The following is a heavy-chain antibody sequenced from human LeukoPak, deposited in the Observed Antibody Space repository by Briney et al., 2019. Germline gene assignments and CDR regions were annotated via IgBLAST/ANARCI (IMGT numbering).Heavy chain of an antibody. V-gene: IGHV3-23*01. J-gene: IGHJ5*02. CDR2: ISGSGGST. CDR3: AREGVQWDYDSSGYYGP. CDR1: GFTFSSYG. Sequence: PGGTLRLSCAASGFTFSSYGMSWVRQAPGKGLEWVSAISGSGGSTYYADSVKGRFTISRDNAKNSLYLQMNSLRAEDTAVYYCAREGVQWDYDSSGYYGPWGQGTLVTVSS. D-gene: IGHD3-22*01.